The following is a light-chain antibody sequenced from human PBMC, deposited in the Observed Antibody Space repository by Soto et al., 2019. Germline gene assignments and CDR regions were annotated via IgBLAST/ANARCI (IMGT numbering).Light chain of an antibody. J-gene: IGLJ2*01. CDR2: GNS. Sequence: QSVLTQPPSVSGAPGQRVTISCTGSSSNIGAGYDVHWYQQLPGTAPKLLIYGNSTRPSGVPDRFSGSKSGTSASLAITGLQAEDEADYYCQAYDSRLEVFGGGTKLTVL. CDR3: QAYDSRLEV. V-gene: IGLV1-40*01. CDR1: SSNIGAGYD.